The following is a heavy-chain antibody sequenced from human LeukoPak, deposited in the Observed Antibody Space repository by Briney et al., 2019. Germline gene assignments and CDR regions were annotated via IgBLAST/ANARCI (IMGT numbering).Heavy chain of an antibody. CDR2: MNPNSGNT. CDR1: GYTFTSYD. V-gene: IGHV1-8*01. D-gene: IGHD3-3*01. Sequence: ASVKVSYKASGYTFTSYDINWVRQAAGQGLEWMGWMNPNSGNTGYAQKFQGRVTMTRNTSISTAYMELSSLRSEHTAVYYCARKYYDFWSGYRYYYYMDVWGKGTTVTVSS. CDR3: ARKYYDFWSGYRYYYYMDV. J-gene: IGHJ6*03.